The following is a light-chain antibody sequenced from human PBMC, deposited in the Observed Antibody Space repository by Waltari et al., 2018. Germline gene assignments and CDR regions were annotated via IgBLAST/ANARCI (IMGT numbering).Light chain of an antibody. J-gene: IGKJ2*01. CDR2: RAS. CDR3: QQRNSYPYT. V-gene: IGKV1-9*01. Sequence: DIQFTQSPSPLSASVVDRVTITCRASQAISSYLAWYQQKPGKAPRLLIYRASSLQSGVPSRFSGSGSGTEFSLTITSLQSEDFAVYFCQQRNSYPYTFGQGTKVEIK. CDR1: QAISSY.